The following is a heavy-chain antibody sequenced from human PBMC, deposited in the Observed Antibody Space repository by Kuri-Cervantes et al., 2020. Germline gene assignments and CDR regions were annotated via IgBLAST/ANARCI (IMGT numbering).Heavy chain of an antibody. CDR2: IYHSGST. CDR1: GYSISSGYY. D-gene: IGHD3-22*01. V-gene: IGHV4-38-2*01. CDR3: ARSTYYYDSSGYD. J-gene: IGHJ4*02. Sequence: SQTLSLTCGVSGYSISSGYYWGWIRQPPGKGLEWIGRIYHSGSTYYNPSLKSRITISVDTSKNQFSLKLSSVTAADTAVYYCARSTYYYDSSGYDWGQGTLVTVSS.